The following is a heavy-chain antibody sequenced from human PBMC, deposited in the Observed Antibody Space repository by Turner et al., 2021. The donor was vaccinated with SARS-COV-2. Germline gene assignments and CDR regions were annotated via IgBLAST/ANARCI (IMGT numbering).Heavy chain of an antibody. J-gene: IGHJ4*02. CDR2: ISGSGGST. CDR3: AKDSGTSTRWFGELLYQEFDY. Sequence: LQLQESGPGLVKPSETLSLTCTVSGGSISSSSYYWGWIRQAPGTGLEWVSAISGSGGSTYYADSVKGRFTISRDNSKNTLYLQMNSLRAEDTAVYYCAKDSGTSTRWFGELLYQEFDYWGQGTLVTVSS. V-gene: IGHV3-23*01. CDR1: GGSISSSSYY. D-gene: IGHD3-10*01.